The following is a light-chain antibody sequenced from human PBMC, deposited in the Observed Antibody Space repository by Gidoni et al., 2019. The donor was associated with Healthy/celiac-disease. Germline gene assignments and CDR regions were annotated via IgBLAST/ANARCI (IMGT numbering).Light chain of an antibody. V-gene: IGKV1-39*01. Sequence: DIQMTQSPSSLSASVGDRVTITCRASQSISSYLNWYQQKPGKAPKLLIYAASSLQSGVPSRFSGSGSGTDFTLTISSLQPEDFATYYCQQSYTSWTFXQXTKLEIK. J-gene: IGKJ2*02. CDR3: QQSYTSWT. CDR2: AAS. CDR1: QSISSY.